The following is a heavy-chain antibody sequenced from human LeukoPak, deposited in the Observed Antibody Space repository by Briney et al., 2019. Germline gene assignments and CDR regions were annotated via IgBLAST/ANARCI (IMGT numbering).Heavy chain of an antibody. J-gene: IGHJ4*02. CDR3: ARVHSGLDY. V-gene: IGHV3-7*01. CDR1: GFTVSRNY. D-gene: IGHD6-19*01. Sequence: GGSLRLSCAASGFTVSRNYMMWVRQAPGKGLEWVANIKQDGSEKYYVDSVKGRFTISRDNAKNSLYLQMNSLRAEDTAVYYCARVHSGLDYWGQGTLVTVSS. CDR2: IKQDGSEK.